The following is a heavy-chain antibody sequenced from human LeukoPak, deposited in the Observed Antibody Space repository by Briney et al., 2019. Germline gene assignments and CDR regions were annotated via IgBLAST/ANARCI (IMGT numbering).Heavy chain of an antibody. CDR1: GGSFSGYS. Sequence: SETLSLTCAVYGGSFSGYSWTWIRQPPGKGLEWIGYIHYSGSTNNNPSLKSRLTISIDTSKNQFSLKLSSVTAADTAVYYCARNYASGNYFDFYYYNMDVWGQGTTVTVSS. D-gene: IGHD3-10*01. V-gene: IGHV4-59*01. CDR2: IHYSGST. J-gene: IGHJ6*02. CDR3: ARNYASGNYFDFYYYNMDV.